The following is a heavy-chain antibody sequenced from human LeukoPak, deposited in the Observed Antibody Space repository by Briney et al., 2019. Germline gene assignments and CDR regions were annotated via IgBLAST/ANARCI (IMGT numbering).Heavy chain of an antibody. CDR3: ARDRHSSYIDY. J-gene: IGHJ4*02. D-gene: IGHD1-26*01. Sequence: SETLSLTCTVSGGSISSYYWSWIRQPPGKGLEWIGHIYYSGSTYYNPSLKSRVTISVDTSKNQFSLKLNSMTAEDTAVYYCARDRHSSYIDYWGQGTLVTVSS. CDR1: GGSISSYY. CDR2: IYYSGST. V-gene: IGHV4-59*12.